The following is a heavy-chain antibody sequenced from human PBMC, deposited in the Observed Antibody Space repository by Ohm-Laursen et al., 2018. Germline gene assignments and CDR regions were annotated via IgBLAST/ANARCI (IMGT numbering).Heavy chain of an antibody. CDR1: GLTVSTNY. Sequence: SLRLSCAASGLTVSTNYMTWVRQAPGKGLERVSVIYSGGSTYYADSVKGRFTISRDNSKNTLYLQMNSLRPEGTAVYYCARDVDYGQFDCWGQGTLVTVSS. CDR2: IYSGGST. D-gene: IGHD4-17*01. CDR3: ARDVDYGQFDC. J-gene: IGHJ4*02. V-gene: IGHV3-53*01.